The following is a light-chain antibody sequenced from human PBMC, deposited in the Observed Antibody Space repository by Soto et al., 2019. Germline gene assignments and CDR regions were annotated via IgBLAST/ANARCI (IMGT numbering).Light chain of an antibody. J-gene: IGLJ1*01. CDR1: RSDVGAYNY. V-gene: IGLV2-14*01. Sequence: QSVLTQPASVSGSPGQSIAISCTGTRSDVGAYNYVSWYQQHPGKAPKLMIYEVSNRPSGVSNRFSGSKSGNTASLTISGLKVEDEADYYCCSSGGSPTYVFGTGTKVTVL. CDR2: EVS. CDR3: CSSGGSPTYV.